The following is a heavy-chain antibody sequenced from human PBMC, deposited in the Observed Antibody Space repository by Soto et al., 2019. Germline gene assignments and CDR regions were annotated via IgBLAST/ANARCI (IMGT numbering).Heavy chain of an antibody. J-gene: IGHJ4*02. CDR1: GFTFSNYA. Sequence: PGGSLRLSCAGSGFTFSNYAMTWVRQAPGKGLEWVSAISGSGGGTYYADSVKGRFTISRDNSKNTLYQQMNSLRAEDTAVYYCAKDSSSGWFSHNHLLEWGQGTLVTAPQ. V-gene: IGHV3-23*01. D-gene: IGHD6-19*01. CDR3: AKDSSSGWFSHNHLLE. CDR2: ISGSGGGT.